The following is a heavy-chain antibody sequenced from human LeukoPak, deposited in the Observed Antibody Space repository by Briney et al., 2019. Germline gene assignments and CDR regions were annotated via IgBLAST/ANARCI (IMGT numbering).Heavy chain of an antibody. Sequence: GGSLRLSCAASGLTVSSNHMSWVRQAPGKGLEWISVIYGGADTYYADAVKGRFTISRDNSKNTLYLQMNSLRAEDTAVYYCARSPGEGIAAAPIWGQGTLVTVSS. D-gene: IGHD6-13*01. CDR2: IYGGADT. J-gene: IGHJ4*02. V-gene: IGHV3-53*01. CDR1: GLTVSSNH. CDR3: ARSPGEGIAAAPI.